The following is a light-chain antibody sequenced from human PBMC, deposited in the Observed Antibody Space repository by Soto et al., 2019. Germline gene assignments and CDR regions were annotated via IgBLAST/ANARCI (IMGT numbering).Light chain of an antibody. J-gene: IGLJ3*02. V-gene: IGLV4-69*01. CDR2: VNSDGSH. CDR3: QTWGTGIHWV. CDR1: SGHSSYA. Sequence: QAVVTQSPSASASLGASVKLTCNLSSGHSSYAIAWHQQQPEKGPRYLMKVNSDGSHSKGDGIPDRFSGSSSGAERYLTISSLQSEDEADYYCQTWGTGIHWVFGGGTKLTVL.